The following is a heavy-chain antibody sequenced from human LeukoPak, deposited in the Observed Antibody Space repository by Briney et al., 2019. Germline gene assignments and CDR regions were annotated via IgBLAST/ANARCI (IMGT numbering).Heavy chain of an antibody. CDR3: ARGSYDYIWGSYSHLRHGFDY. D-gene: IGHD3-16*01. J-gene: IGHJ4*02. CDR2: INHSGST. Sequence: PSETLSLTCTVSGGSISSYYWSWIRQPPGKGLEWIGEINHSGSTNYNPSLKSRVTISVDTSKNQFSLKLSSVTAADTAVYYCARGSYDYIWGSYSHLRHGFDYWGQGTLVTVSS. V-gene: IGHV4-34*01. CDR1: GGSISSYY.